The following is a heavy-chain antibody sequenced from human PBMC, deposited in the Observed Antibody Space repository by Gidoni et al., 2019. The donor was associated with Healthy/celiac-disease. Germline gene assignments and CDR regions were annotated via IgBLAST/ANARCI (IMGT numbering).Heavy chain of an antibody. D-gene: IGHD3-3*01. CDR1: GFTFSSYA. J-gene: IGHJ4*02. Sequence: EVQLLESGGGLVQPGGSLRLSCAASGFTFSSYAMSWVRQAPGKGLEWVVASSGSGGSTYYADSVKGRFTISRDNSKNTLYLQMNSLRAEDTAVYYCAKDTTYYDFWSGYSPPYFDYWGQGTLVTVSS. CDR3: AKDTTYYDFWSGYSPPYFDY. CDR2: SSGSGGST. V-gene: IGHV3-23*01.